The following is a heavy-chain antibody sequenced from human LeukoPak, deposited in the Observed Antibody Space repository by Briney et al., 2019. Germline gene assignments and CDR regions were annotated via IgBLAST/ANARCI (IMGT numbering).Heavy chain of an antibody. CDR2: INHSGST. J-gene: IGHJ4*02. V-gene: IGHV4-34*01. CDR1: GGSFSGYY. Sequence: SSETLSLTCAVYGGSFSGYYWSWIRQPPGKGLEWIGEINHSGSTNYNPSLKSRVTISVDTSKNQFSLKLSSVTAADTAVYYCARHNSYGAFDYWGQGTLVTVPP. CDR3: ARHNSYGAFDY. D-gene: IGHD5-18*01.